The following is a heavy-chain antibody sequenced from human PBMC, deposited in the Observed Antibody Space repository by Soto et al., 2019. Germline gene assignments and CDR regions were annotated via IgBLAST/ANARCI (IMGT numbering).Heavy chain of an antibody. D-gene: IGHD2-2*01. J-gene: IGHJ4*02. CDR3: ARGVAAVPTVRFDY. Sequence: QVQLQESGPGLVKPSETLSLTCTVSGGSLSNYYWSWIRQAPGKGLEWIGYVTYSGTTNYNPSLQSRLTISVDASENQFSLKLSSVTAADTAVYFCARGVAAVPTVRFDYWGQGALVTVSS. CDR1: GGSLSNYY. CDR2: VTYSGTT. V-gene: IGHV4-59*01.